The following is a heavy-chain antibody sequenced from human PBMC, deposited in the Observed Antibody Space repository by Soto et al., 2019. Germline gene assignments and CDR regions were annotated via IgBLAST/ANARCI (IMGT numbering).Heavy chain of an antibody. Sequence: GGSLRLSCVASGFTFSTYVMHWVRQAPGKGLEWVAGFSNDGSNKDYVDSVKGRFTISRDNSKNTLYLQMNSLRAEDTAMYYCAKCRSSSGYYTPFDFWGQGTLVTVS. J-gene: IGHJ4*02. CDR3: AKCRSSSGYYTPFDF. D-gene: IGHD3-22*01. CDR2: FSNDGSNK. V-gene: IGHV3-30*18. CDR1: GFTFSTYV.